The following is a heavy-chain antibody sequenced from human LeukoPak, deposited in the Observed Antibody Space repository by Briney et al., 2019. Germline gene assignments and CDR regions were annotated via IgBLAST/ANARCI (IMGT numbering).Heavy chain of an antibody. Sequence: SETLSLTCAVYGGSFSGYYWSWIRQPPGKGLEWIGRIYTSGSTNYNPSLKSRVTISVDTSKNQFSLKLSSVTAADTAVYYCARLSREIERYYFDYWGQGTLVTVSS. CDR3: ARLSREIERYYFDY. J-gene: IGHJ4*02. CDR1: GGSFSGYY. D-gene: IGHD5-24*01. V-gene: IGHV4-4*08. CDR2: IYTSGST.